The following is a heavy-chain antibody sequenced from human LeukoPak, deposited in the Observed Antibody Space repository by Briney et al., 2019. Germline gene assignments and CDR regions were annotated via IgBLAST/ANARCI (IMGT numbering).Heavy chain of an antibody. Sequence: ASVKVSRKASGGTFSSYAINWVRQATGQGLEWMGWMNPNSGNTGYAQKFQGRVTMTRNTSISTAYMELSSLRSEDTAVYYCARGLRRRGYDILTGYNYWGQGTLVTVSS. CDR3: ARGLRRRGYDILTGYNY. D-gene: IGHD3-9*01. CDR1: GGTFSSYA. J-gene: IGHJ4*02. V-gene: IGHV1-8*02. CDR2: MNPNSGNT.